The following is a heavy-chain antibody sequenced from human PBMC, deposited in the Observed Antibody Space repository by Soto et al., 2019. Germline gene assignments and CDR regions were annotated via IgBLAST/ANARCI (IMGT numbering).Heavy chain of an antibody. Sequence: GGSLRLSCAASGFTFSSYAMSWVRQAPGKGLEWVSAISGSGGSTYYADSVKGRFTISRDNSKNTLYLQMNSLRAEDTAVYYCATRPYCSGGSRYPKHYWGKGTLVTVSS. D-gene: IGHD2-15*01. CDR3: ATRPYCSGGSRYPKHY. J-gene: IGHJ4*02. CDR1: GFTFSSYA. CDR2: ISGSGGST. V-gene: IGHV3-23*01.